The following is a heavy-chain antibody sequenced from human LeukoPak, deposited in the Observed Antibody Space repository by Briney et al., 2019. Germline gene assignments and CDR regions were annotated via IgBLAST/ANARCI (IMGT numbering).Heavy chain of an antibody. D-gene: IGHD3-22*01. J-gene: IGHJ4*02. Sequence: ASVKVSCKASGYTFTIYGISWVRQAPGQGLEWMGWISAYNGNTNYAQKLQGRVTMTTDASTSTAYMELRSLRSDDTAVYYCARDQGYYDSSGYELQIDYWGQGTLVTVSS. CDR3: ARDQGYYDSSGYELQIDY. V-gene: IGHV1-18*01. CDR2: ISAYNGNT. CDR1: GYTFTIYG.